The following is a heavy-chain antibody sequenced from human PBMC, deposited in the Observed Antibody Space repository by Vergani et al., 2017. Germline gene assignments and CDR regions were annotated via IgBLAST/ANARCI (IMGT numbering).Heavy chain of an antibody. CDR2: IYYSGST. D-gene: IGHD3-3*01. Sequence: QVQLQESGPGLVKPSETLSLTCTVSGGSISSYYWSWIRQPPGKGLEWIGYIYYSGSTNYNPSLKSRVTISVDTSKNQFSLKLSSVTAADTAGYYCARVYAGYDFWSGYYNYWYFDLWGRGTLVTVSS. CDR1: GGSISSYY. J-gene: IGHJ2*01. V-gene: IGHV4-59*01. CDR3: ARVYAGYDFWSGYYNYWYFDL.